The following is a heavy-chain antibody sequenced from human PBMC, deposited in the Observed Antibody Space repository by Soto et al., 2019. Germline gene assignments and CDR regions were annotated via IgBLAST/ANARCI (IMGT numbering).Heavy chain of an antibody. CDR3: ARINTAMANYYYYSGMDV. CDR2: IYYSGST. D-gene: IGHD5-18*01. CDR1: GGSISSGGYY. V-gene: IGHV4-31*03. J-gene: IGHJ6*02. Sequence: SETLSLTCTVSGGSISSGGYYWSWIRQHPGKGLEWIGYIYYSGSTYYNPSLKSRVTISVDTSKNQFSLKLSSVTAADTAVYYCARINTAMANYYYYSGMDVWGQGTTVTVSS.